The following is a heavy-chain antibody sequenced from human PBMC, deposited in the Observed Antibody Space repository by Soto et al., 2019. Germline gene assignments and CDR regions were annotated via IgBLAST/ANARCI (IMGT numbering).Heavy chain of an antibody. CDR3: AAPNLLPSYPRDPTFFDH. CDR2: IIPIFGTA. D-gene: IGHD3-22*01. J-gene: IGHJ1*01. CDR1: GGTFSSYA. Sequence: SSVKVSCKASGGTFSSYAISWVRQAPGQGLEWMGGIIPIFGTANYAQKFQGRVTITADESTSTAYMELSSLRSEDTAVYYCAAPNLLPSYPRDPTFFDHCRQGTLVTV. V-gene: IGHV1-69*13.